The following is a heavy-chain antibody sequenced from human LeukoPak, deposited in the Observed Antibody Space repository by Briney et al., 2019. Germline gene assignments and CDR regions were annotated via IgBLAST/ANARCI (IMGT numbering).Heavy chain of an antibody. Sequence: GGSLRLSCAASGYTFSSYSMNWVRQAPGKGLEWVSSISSSSSYIYYADSVKGRFTISRDNAKNSLYLQMDSLRAEDTAVYYCATQTGDDYWGQGTLVTVSS. J-gene: IGHJ4*02. CDR3: ATQTGDDY. CDR2: ISSSSSYI. CDR1: GYTFSSYS. D-gene: IGHD7-27*01. V-gene: IGHV3-21*01.